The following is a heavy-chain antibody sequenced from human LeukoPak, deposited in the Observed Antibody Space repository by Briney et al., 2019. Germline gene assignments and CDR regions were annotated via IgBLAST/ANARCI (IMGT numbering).Heavy chain of an antibody. Sequence: PGGSLRLSCAASGFTFSSYAMSWVRQAPGKGLEWVSAISGSGGSTYYADSVKGRFTISRDNSKNTLYLQMNSLRAEDTAVYYCLTQRITIFGVVNPSTFDYWGQGTLVTVSS. D-gene: IGHD3-3*01. V-gene: IGHV3-23*01. CDR2: ISGSGGST. J-gene: IGHJ4*02. CDR3: LTQRITIFGVVNPSTFDY. CDR1: GFTFSSYA.